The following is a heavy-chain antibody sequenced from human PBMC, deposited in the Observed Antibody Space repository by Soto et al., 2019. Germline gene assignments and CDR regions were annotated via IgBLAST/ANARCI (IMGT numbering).Heavy chain of an antibody. CDR3: ARGNIVRLWSLGY. V-gene: IGHV1-46*01. J-gene: IGHJ4*02. D-gene: IGHD3-16*01. CDR2: INPSGGST. CDR1: GYTFTSYY. Sequence: QVQLVQSGAEVKKPGASVKVSCKASGYTFTSYYMHWVRQAPGQGLEWMGIINPSGGSTSSAQKFQGRVAMTRDTSTGTVYLELSSLRSEDTAVYYCARGNIVRLWSLGYWGQGTLVTVSS.